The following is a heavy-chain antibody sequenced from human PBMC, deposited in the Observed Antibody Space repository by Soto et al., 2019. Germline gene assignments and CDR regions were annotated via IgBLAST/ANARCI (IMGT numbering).Heavy chain of an antibody. V-gene: IGHV1-18*04. Sequence: QIQLVQSGAELKKPGASVKVSCEASGYSFSKYDISWLRQAPGQGPEWMGRISPKSANTNYAQKFQGRVTMTADTPTSTAYMELRGLRSDDTAVYYCSTSYNSGFDPWGQGTLVTVSS. CDR1: GYSFSKYD. CDR3: STSYNSGFDP. J-gene: IGHJ5*02. CDR2: ISPKSANT. D-gene: IGHD3-10*01.